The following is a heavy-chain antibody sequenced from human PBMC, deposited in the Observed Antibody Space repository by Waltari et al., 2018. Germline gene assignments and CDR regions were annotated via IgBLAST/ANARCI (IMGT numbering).Heavy chain of an antibody. V-gene: IGHV4-61*02. CDR2: VYSAGNT. D-gene: IGHD3-22*01. Sequence: QVQLQESGPGLVKPSQTLSLTCAVSGVSIRSGGYFWSWVRQPAGKGLEWIGRVYSAGNTDYNTALQSRAIVSVDTSKNQFFLRLTFMAAADAAVYYCASFREYYDSSGNYFGAFDTWGQGTKVTVSS. CDR3: ASFREYYDSSGNYFGAFDT. CDR1: GVSIRSGGYF. J-gene: IGHJ3*02.